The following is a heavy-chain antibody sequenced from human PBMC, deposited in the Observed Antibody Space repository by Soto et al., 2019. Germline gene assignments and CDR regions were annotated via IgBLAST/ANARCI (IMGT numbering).Heavy chain of an antibody. V-gene: IGHV3-30-3*01. CDR1: GFTFSSYA. J-gene: IGHJ4*02. CDR3: ARVDGSGWWNFAY. D-gene: IGHD6-19*01. Sequence: QVQLVESGGGVVQPGRSLRLSCAASGFTFSSYAMHWVRQAPGKGLEWVAVISYDGSNKYYADSVKGRFTISRANSKNTLYLQMNSLRAEDTAVYYCARVDGSGWWNFAYWGQGTLVTVSS. CDR2: ISYDGSNK.